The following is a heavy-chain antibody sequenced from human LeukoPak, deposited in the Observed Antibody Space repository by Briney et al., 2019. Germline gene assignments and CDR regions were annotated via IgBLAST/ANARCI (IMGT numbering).Heavy chain of an antibody. CDR1: GGSIISAVHY. Sequence: PSETLFLTCSVSGGSIISAVHYWDWIRQPPGKGLEWIGSILYTGSSWVKPSLHSRASISVDTSRNQFSLRLYSVSATDTALYYCARRASGSGGTQAGMDIWGQGTMVIVSS. CDR2: ILYTGSS. D-gene: IGHD2-15*01. V-gene: IGHV4-39*01. CDR3: ARRASGSGGTQAGMDI. J-gene: IGHJ6*02.